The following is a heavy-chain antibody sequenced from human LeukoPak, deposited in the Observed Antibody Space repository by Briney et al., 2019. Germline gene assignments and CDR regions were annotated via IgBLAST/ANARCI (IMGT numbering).Heavy chain of an antibody. CDR3: ARDRAYYYDSSGPNWFDP. J-gene: IGHJ5*02. CDR1: GYTFTGYY. Sequence: GASVKVSCKASGYTFTGYYMHWVRQAPGQGLEWMGWINPNSGGTNYAQKFQGRVTMTRDTSISTAYMELSRLRSDDTAVYYCARDRAYYYDSSGPNWFDPWGQGTLVTVSS. D-gene: IGHD3-22*01. V-gene: IGHV1-2*02. CDR2: INPNSGGT.